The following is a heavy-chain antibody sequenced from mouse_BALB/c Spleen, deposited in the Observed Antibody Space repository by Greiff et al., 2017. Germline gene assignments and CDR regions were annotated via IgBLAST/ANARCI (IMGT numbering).Heavy chain of an antibody. V-gene: IGHV1-63*02. CDR3: SRSRWFDY. CDR1: GYTFTNYW. Sequence: VQLQQSGAELVRPGTSVKISCKASGYTFTNYWLGWVKQRPGHGLEWIGDIYPGGGYTNYNEKFKGKATLTADTSSSTTYMQLSSLTSEDSAVYFCSRSRWFDYWGQGTTLTVSS. D-gene: IGHD1-1*02. CDR2: IYPGGGYT. J-gene: IGHJ2*01.